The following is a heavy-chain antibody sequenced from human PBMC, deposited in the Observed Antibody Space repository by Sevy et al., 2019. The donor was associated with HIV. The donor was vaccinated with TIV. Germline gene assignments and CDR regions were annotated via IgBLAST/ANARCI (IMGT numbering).Heavy chain of an antibody. J-gene: IGHJ4*02. V-gene: IGHV3-7*01. CDR1: GFTFSSYW. CDR3: ARDRGRYFDWLFRPTYFDY. Sequence: GGSLRLSCAASGFTFSSYWMSWVRQAPGKGLEWVANIKQDGSEKYYVDSVKGRFTISRDNAKNSLYLQMNSLRAEDTAVYYCARDRGRYFDWLFRPTYFDYWGQRTLVTVSS. D-gene: IGHD3-9*01. CDR2: IKQDGSEK.